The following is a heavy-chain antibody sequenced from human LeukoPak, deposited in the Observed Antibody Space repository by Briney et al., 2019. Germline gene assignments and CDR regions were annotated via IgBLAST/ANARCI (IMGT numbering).Heavy chain of an antibody. Sequence: GESLKISCKGSGYSFTSYWIGWVRQMPGKGLEWMGIICPGDSDTRYSPSFQGQVTISADKSISTAYLQWSSLKASDPAMYYCARQDTIKSFDYWGQGNLVTVSS. CDR2: ICPGDSDT. D-gene: IGHD5-12*01. J-gene: IGHJ4*02. CDR1: GYSFTSYW. V-gene: IGHV5-51*01. CDR3: ARQDTIKSFDY.